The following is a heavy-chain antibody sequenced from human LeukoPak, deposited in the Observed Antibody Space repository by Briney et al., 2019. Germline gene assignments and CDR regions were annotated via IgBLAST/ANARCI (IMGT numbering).Heavy chain of an antibody. CDR3: AKSPLIRYFDWLDGEYFDY. D-gene: IGHD3-9*01. J-gene: IGHJ4*02. CDR2: ISGSGGST. Sequence: PGGSLRLSCAAFGFTFSSYAMSWVRQAPGKGLEWVSAISGSGGSTYYADSVKGRFTISRDNSKNTLYLQMNSLRAEDTAVYYCAKSPLIRYFDWLDGEYFDYWGQGTLVTVSS. V-gene: IGHV3-23*01. CDR1: GFTFSSYA.